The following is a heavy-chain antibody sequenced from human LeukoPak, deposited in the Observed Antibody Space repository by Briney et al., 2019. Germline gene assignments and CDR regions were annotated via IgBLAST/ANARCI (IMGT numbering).Heavy chain of an antibody. CDR1: GGSLSSYY. CDR3: ARDHPPPVFDY. J-gene: IGHJ4*02. Sequence: SETLSLTCTVSGGSLSSYYWSWIRQPPGKGLEWIGYIYYCGSTNYNPSLKSRVTISVDTSKNQFSLKLSSVTAADTAVYYCARDHPPPVFDYWGQGTLVTVSS. CDR2: IYYCGST. V-gene: IGHV4-59*01.